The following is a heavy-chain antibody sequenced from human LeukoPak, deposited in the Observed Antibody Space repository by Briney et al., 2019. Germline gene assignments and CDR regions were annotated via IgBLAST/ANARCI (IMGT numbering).Heavy chain of an antibody. CDR2: INHSGST. CDR1: GGSFSGYY. D-gene: IGHD5-24*01. Sequence: SETLSLTCAVYGGSFSGYYWSWIRQPPGKGLEWIGEINHSGSTNYNPSLKSRVTISVDTSKNQFSLKLSSVTAADTAVYYCAREMRSRGPADYWGQGTPVTVSS. J-gene: IGHJ4*02. CDR3: AREMRSRGPADY. V-gene: IGHV4-34*01.